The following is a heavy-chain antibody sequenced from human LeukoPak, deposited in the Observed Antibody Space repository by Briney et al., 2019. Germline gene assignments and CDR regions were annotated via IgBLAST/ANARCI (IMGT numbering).Heavy chain of an antibody. V-gene: IGHV3-23*01. D-gene: IGHD5-18*01. CDR3: ASRAYTAMVK. CDR2: TSGSGVSA. CDR1: GFTFSTYA. J-gene: IGHJ4*02. Sequence: PGGSLRLSCAASGFTFSTYAMSWVRQAPGKGLEWVSGTSGSGVSAYYADSVKGRFTISRDNSKDTLYLQMNSLRAEDTAVYYCASRAYTAMVKWGQGNLVTVSS.